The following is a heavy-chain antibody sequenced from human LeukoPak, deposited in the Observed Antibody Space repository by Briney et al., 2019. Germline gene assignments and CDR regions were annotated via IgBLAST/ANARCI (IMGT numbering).Heavy chain of an antibody. D-gene: IGHD6-13*01. V-gene: IGHV3-23*01. CDR3: ARFSSSWYSDYLDC. J-gene: IGHJ4*02. CDR2: ISGSGGST. CDR1: GFTFSGYA. Sequence: PGGSLRLSCAASGFTFSGYAMSWVRQAPGKGLEWVSGISGSGGSTYYADSVKGRFTISRDNSKNTLYLQMNSLRPEDTAIYYCARFSSSWYSDYLDCWGQATLVTVSS.